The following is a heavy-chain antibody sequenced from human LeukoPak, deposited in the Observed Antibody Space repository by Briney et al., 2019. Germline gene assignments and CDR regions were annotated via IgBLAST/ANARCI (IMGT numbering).Heavy chain of an antibody. D-gene: IGHD6-13*01. CDR1: GFTLSSYW. Sequence: QSGGSLRLSCAASGFTLSSYWMNWVRQAPGKGLEWVANIKQDGSEKYYMDSVKGGFTSSRDNAKNTLYLQMTSLRAEDTGVYYCGRVAAAGTRKSYGMDVWGQGTTATVSS. V-gene: IGHV3-7*01. CDR2: IKQDGSEK. J-gene: IGHJ6*02. CDR3: GRVAAAGTRKSYGMDV.